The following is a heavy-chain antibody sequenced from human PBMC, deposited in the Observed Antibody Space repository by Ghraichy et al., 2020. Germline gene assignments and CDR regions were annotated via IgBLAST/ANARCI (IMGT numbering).Heavy chain of an antibody. J-gene: IGHJ4*02. Sequence: GGSLRLSCAASGFTFSSYGMHWVRQAPGKGLEWVTFIRFDGSNKYYADSVRGRFTISRDNSKNTLYLQMNSLRPEDTAVYFCAKDEWGGDSYGSYYFDYWGQGTLVTVSS. CDR1: GFTFSSYG. D-gene: IGHD5-18*01. CDR2: IRFDGSNK. CDR3: AKDEWGGDSYGSYYFDY. V-gene: IGHV3-30*02.